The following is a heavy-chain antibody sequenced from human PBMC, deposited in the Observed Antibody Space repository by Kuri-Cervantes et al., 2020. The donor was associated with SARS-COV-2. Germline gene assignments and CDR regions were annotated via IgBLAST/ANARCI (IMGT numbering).Heavy chain of an antibody. CDR3: ARSAFGATYYDFWSGFDY. J-gene: IGHJ4*02. CDR1: GGSISSYY. CDR2: IYYSGST. Sequence: SETLSLTCTVSGGSISSYYWSWIRQPPGKGLEWIGYIYYSGSTNYNPSLKSRVTISVDTSKNQFSLKLSSVTAADTAVYYCARSAFGATYYDFWSGFDYWGKGTLVTVSS. D-gene: IGHD3-3*01. V-gene: IGHV4-59*08.